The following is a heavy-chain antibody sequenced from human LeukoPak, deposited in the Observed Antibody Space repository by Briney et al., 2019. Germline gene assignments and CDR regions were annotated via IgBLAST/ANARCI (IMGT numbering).Heavy chain of an antibody. CDR3: ARDRRAAGSIFDF. Sequence: SETLSLTCTVSGDSVSTYYWSWIRQPPGKGLKWIGNIYYNGSPNYNPSLKSRVTISIDRSKNQFSLKLSSVTAADTAVYFCARDRRAAGSIFDFWGQGTLVTVSS. J-gene: IGHJ4*02. D-gene: IGHD6-13*01. CDR2: IYYNGSP. CDR1: GDSVSTYY. V-gene: IGHV4-59*02.